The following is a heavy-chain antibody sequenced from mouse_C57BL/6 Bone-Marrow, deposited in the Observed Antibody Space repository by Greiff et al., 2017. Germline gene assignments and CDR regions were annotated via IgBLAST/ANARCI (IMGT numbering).Heavy chain of an antibody. CDR1: GYTFTSYW. Sequence: QVQLQQPGAELVMPGASVKLSCKASGYTFTSYWMHWVKQRPGQGLEWIGEIDPSDSYTNYNQKFKGKSTLTVDKSSSTAYMQLSSLTSEDSAVYYCAREEEIYYYGTGAMDYWGQGTSVTVSS. J-gene: IGHJ4*01. D-gene: IGHD1-1*01. CDR3: AREEEIYYYGTGAMDY. V-gene: IGHV1-69*01. CDR2: IDPSDSYT.